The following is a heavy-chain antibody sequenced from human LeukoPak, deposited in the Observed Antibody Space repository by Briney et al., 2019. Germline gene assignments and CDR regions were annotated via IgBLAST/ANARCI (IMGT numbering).Heavy chain of an antibody. V-gene: IGHV4-39*01. CDR3: ARHLAVPAALCWFDP. D-gene: IGHD2-2*01. CDR1: GGSISSSSYH. Sequence: SETLSLTCTVSGGSISSSSYHWGWIRQPPGNGLEWIGSIYYSGSTHYNPSLKSRVTISVDTSKNQFSLKLSSVTAADTAVYYCARHLAVPAALCWFDPWGQGTLVTVSS. CDR2: IYYSGST. J-gene: IGHJ5*02.